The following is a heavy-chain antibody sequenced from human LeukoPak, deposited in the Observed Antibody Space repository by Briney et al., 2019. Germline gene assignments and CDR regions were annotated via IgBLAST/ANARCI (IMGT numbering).Heavy chain of an antibody. J-gene: IGHJ4*02. CDR2: IGISGGGI. CDR3: AIDPNWGVDY. CDR1: GFTFSDYW. Sequence: GGSLRLSCAASGFTFSDYWMHWVRQAPGKGLEWVSIIGISGGGIHYADSVKGRFTISRDNSKNTLYLQMNSLRAEDTAVYYCAIDPNWGVDYWGQGVLVTVSS. V-gene: IGHV3-23*01. D-gene: IGHD7-27*01.